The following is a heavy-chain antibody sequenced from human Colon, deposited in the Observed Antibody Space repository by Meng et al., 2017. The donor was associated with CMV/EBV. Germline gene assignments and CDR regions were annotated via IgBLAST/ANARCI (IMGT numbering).Heavy chain of an antibody. Sequence: DYAMTWVRQAPGKGPEWIGYIHYSGSTYYQPSLRGRLTISVDTSKNEFSLNLTSVTAADTAMYYCVRSSSYYLNFDYWGQGTLVTVSS. D-gene: IGHD3-22*01. J-gene: IGHJ4*02. CDR1: DYA. V-gene: IGHV4-30-4*08. CDR3: VRSSSYYLNFDY. CDR2: IHYSGST.